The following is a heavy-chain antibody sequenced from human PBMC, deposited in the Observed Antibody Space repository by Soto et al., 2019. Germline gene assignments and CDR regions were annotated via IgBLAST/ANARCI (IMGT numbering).Heavy chain of an antibody. D-gene: IGHD1-7*01. CDR1: GGSISSSSW. V-gene: IGHV4-4*02. Sequence: QVQLQESGPGLVKPSGTLSLTGAVSGGSISSSSWWTWVRQSPGKGLEWIGEIFESGATNYNPSLKSRLTMSVDKSKNQFSLNLSSLTAADTAVYFCTTSHAGELNNWGQGTLVTVSS. CDR2: IFESGAT. J-gene: IGHJ4*02. CDR3: TTSHAGELNN.